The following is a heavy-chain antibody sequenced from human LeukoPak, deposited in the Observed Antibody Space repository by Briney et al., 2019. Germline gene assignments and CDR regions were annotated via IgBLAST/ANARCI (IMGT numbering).Heavy chain of an antibody. D-gene: IGHD3-10*01. Sequence: ASVTVSFTVSGYTLTELSMHWVRQAPGKGLEWMGGFDPEDGETIYAQKFQGRVTMTEDTSTDTAYMELSSLRSEDTAVYYCATHYYGSGSYYNTIDYWGQGTLVTVSS. CDR3: ATHYYGSGSYYNTIDY. CDR1: GYTLTELS. V-gene: IGHV1-24*01. CDR2: FDPEDGET. J-gene: IGHJ4*02.